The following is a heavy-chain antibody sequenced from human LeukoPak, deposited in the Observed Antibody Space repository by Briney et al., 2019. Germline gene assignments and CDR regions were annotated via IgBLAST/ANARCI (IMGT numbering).Heavy chain of an antibody. Sequence: PGGSLRLSCAASGFTFSSYAMNWVRQAPGKGLEWVSAISGSGDSTYYADSVKGRFTISRDNSKNTLYLQMNTLTVEDTALYYCAKGNDLEFDYWGQATPVTVSS. V-gene: IGHV3-23*01. CDR1: GFTFSSYA. J-gene: IGHJ4*02. CDR2: ISGSGDST. CDR3: AKGNDLEFDY. D-gene: IGHD1-1*01.